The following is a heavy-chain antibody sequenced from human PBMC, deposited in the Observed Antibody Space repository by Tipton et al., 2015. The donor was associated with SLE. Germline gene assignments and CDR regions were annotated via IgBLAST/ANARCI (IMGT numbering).Heavy chain of an antibody. CDR1: GGSISSGDYY. D-gene: IGHD4-17*01. CDR3: ARSLVTVPKVWYFDL. V-gene: IGHV4-30-4*01. J-gene: IGHJ2*01. Sequence: TLSLTCTVSGGSISSGDYYWNWIRQPPGKGLEWIGYIYCSGSTYYNPSLKSRVTISEDTSKNQFSLKLSSETAADTAVYYCARSLVTVPKVWYFDLWGRGTLVTVSS. CDR2: IYCSGST.